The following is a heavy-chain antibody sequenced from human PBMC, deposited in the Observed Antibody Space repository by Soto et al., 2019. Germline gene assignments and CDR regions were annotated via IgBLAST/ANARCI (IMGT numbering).Heavy chain of an antibody. CDR3: AREVEYCSGGSCYLPDY. V-gene: IGHV4-30-4*01. D-gene: IGHD2-15*01. J-gene: IGHJ4*02. Sequence: QVQLQESGPGLVKPSQTLSLTCTVSGGSISSGDYYWSWIRQPPGKGLEWIGYIYYSGSTYYNPSLKSRVTISVDTSKNLFPLELSSVPAADTAVYYCAREVEYCSGGSCYLPDYWGQGTLVTVSS. CDR2: IYYSGST. CDR1: GGSISSGDYY.